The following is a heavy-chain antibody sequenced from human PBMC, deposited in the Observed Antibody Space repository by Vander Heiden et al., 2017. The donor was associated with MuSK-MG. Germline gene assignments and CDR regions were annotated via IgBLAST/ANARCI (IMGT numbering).Heavy chain of an antibody. CDR2: IYYSGST. V-gene: IGHV4-30-4*08. Sequence: QVQLQESGPGLVKPSQTLSLTCTVSGGSISSGDYYWSWIRQPPGKGLEWIGYIYYSGSTYYNPARKSRVTISVDTSKNQCSLKLSSVNDEDTAVYYCARDRGYRNYGDAFDIWGQGKMVTVS. D-gene: IGHD4-4*01. CDR1: GGSISSGDYY. J-gene: IGHJ3*02. CDR3: ARDRGYRNYGDAFDI.